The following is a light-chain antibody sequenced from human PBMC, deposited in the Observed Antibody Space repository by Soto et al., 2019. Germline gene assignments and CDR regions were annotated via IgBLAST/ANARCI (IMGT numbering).Light chain of an antibody. Sequence: QSVLTQPASVSGSPGQSIAISCTGTSSDVGAHNYVSWYQQHPGKAPKLIIYDVSNRPSGVSTRFSAFKSGNTASLTISGLQAEDEADYYCSSYTYTSTLVIFGGGPKLTVL. V-gene: IGLV2-14*03. CDR2: DVS. CDR3: SSYTYTSTLVI. CDR1: SSDVGAHNY. J-gene: IGLJ2*01.